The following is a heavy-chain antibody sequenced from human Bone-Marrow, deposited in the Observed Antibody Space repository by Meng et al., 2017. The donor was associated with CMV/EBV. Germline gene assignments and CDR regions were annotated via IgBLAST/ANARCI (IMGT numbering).Heavy chain of an antibody. CDR1: GFTFSSYG. Sequence: GESLKLSCAASGFTFSSYGMHWVRQAPGKGLEWVSFIRYDGSNKYYADSVKGRFTISRDNSKNTLYLQMNSLRAEDTAVYYCAKGNTYYFDYWGQGTLVTVSS. CDR3: AKGNTYYFDY. V-gene: IGHV3-30*02. CDR2: IRYDGSNK. J-gene: IGHJ4*02. D-gene: IGHD1/OR15-1a*01.